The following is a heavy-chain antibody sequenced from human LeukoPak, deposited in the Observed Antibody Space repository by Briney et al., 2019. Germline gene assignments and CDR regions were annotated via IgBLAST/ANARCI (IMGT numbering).Heavy chain of an antibody. J-gene: IGHJ4*02. CDR1: GFTFSSYS. CDR2: ISSSSSYI. CDR3: ARAPPAFIAVAGTSDY. V-gene: IGHV3-21*01. Sequence: GGSLRLSCAASGFTFSSYSMNWVRQAPGKGLEWVSSISSSSSYIYYADSVKGRFTISRDNAKNSLYLQMNSLRAEDTAVYYCARAPPAFIAVAGTSDYRGQGTLVTVSS. D-gene: IGHD6-19*01.